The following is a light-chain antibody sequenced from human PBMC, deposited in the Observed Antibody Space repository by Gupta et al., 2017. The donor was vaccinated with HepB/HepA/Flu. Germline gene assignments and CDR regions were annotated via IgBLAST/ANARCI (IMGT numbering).Light chain of an antibody. V-gene: IGLV2-14*03. CDR1: SGDVGPYNY. J-gene: IGLJ1*01. CDR3: CSYRSSNTLFV. Sequence: QSALTQPASVSGSPGQSITIPCTGTSGDVGPYNYVSWYQQYPGKAPKVIIYDVSARPSGVFYRFSGSKSGNTASLTISGLQAEDEADYYCCSYRSSNTLFVFGTGTKVTVL. CDR2: DVS.